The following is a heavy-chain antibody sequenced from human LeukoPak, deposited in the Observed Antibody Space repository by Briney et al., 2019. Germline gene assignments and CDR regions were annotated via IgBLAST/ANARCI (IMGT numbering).Heavy chain of an antibody. D-gene: IGHD4-17*01. V-gene: IGHV3-21*01. CDR3: ARDLYGDYISYWFDP. CDR1: GFTFSSYS. Sequence: GGSLRLSYAASGFTFSSYSMNWVRQAPGKGLEWVSSISSSSSYIYYADSVKGRFTISRDNAKNSLYLQMNSLRAEDTAVYYCARDLYGDYISYWFDPWGQGTLVTVSS. CDR2: ISSSSSYI. J-gene: IGHJ5*02.